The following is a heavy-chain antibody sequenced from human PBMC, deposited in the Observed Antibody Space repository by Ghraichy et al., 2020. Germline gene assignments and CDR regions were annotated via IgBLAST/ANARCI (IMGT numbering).Heavy chain of an antibody. CDR2: INAGNGNT. V-gene: IGHV1-3*01. D-gene: IGHD4-11*01. J-gene: IGHJ3*02. CDR1: GYTFTSYA. CDR3: ARDTVMTTDSFDI. Sequence: ASVKVSCKASGYTFTSYAMHWVRQAPGQRLEWMGWINAGNGNTKYSQKFQGRGTITRDTSASKAYMELSSLRSEDTAVYYCARDTVMTTDSFDIWGQGTMVTDSS.